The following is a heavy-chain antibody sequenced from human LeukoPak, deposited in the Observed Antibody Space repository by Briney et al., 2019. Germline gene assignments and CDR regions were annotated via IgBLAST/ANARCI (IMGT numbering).Heavy chain of an antibody. V-gene: IGHV3-7*03. D-gene: IGHD3-3*01. Sequence: GGSLRLSCAASGFSFSNYWMGWVRQAPGKRPEWVANMNIDGSERYYADSVKGRFTISRDNAKNSLYLQINSLRAEDTAVYYCARDRHYDFWSGYYTPFNSWGQGTLVTVSS. CDR2: MNIDGSER. CDR3: ARDRHYDFWSGYYTPFNS. J-gene: IGHJ4*02. CDR1: GFSFSNYW.